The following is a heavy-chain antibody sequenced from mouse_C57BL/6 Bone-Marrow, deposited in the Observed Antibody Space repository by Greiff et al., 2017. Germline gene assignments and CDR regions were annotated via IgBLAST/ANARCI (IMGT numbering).Heavy chain of an antibody. CDR1: GYTFTSYW. J-gene: IGHJ4*01. D-gene: IGHD1-1*01. Sequence: QVQLKQPGAELVMPGASVKLSCKASGYTFTSYWMHWVQQRPGQGLEWIGEIDPSDSYTNYNQKLKGRSTLNVDNSTSTAYMPLSSLTTEDTAVYYCARGGTVVATGRVDYWGQGTSVTVSS. CDR2: IDPSDSYT. CDR3: ARGGTVVATGRVDY. V-gene: IGHV1-69*01.